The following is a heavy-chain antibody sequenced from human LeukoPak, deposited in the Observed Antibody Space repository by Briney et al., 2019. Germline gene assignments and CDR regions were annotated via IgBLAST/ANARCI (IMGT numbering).Heavy chain of an antibody. CDR1: GFTFSSYS. D-gene: IGHD2-2*01. CDR2: ISSSGSTI. J-gene: IGHJ5*02. Sequence: GGSLRLSCAASGFTFSSYSMNWVRQAPGKGLEWVSYISSSGSTIYYADSVKGRFTISRDNAKNSLYLQMNRMRAEDTAVYYCAREQKEDIVVVQAASFDPWGQGTLVTVSS. V-gene: IGHV3-48*04. CDR3: AREQKEDIVVVQAASFDP.